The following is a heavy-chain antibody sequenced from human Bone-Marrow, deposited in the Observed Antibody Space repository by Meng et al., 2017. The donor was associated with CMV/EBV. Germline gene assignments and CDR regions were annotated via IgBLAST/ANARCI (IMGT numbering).Heavy chain of an antibody. CDR2: TYYRSKWYN. CDR1: GDSVSSNSAA. Sequence: SETLSLTCAISGDSVSSNSAAWNWIRQSPSSGLEWLGRTYYRSKWYNDYAVSVKSRITINPDTSKNQFSLQLNSVTPEDTAVYYCARGKGNAFDIWGQGTMVTVSS. D-gene: IGHD3-10*01. V-gene: IGHV6-1*01. CDR3: ARGKGNAFDI. J-gene: IGHJ3*02.